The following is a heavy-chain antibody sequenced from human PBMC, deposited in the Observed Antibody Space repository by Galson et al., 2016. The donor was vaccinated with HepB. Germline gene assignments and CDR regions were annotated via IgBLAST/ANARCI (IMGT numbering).Heavy chain of an antibody. CDR3: ASLYGDYVDY. CDR2: INHSGST. CDR1: GGSFSGYY. D-gene: IGHD4-17*01. Sequence: SETLSLTCAVYGGSFSGYYWTWIRQFPGKGLEWIGEINHSGSTNYNPSLKSRVTMSVDTSKYQFSLKLSSVTAADTAVYYCASLYGDYVDYWGQGTLVTVSS. V-gene: IGHV4-34*01. J-gene: IGHJ4*02.